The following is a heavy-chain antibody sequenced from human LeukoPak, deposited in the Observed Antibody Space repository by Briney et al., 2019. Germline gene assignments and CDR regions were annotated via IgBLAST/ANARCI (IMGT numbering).Heavy chain of an antibody. CDR3: AREGSGWYGNFDY. CDR2: INPDSGGT. CDR1: AYTFTGYY. Sequence: ASVKVSCKASAYTFTGYYMHWVRQAPGQGLEWMGWINPDSGGTNYAQKFQGRVTMTRDTSISTAYMEVSRLRSDDTAVYYCAREGSGWYGNFDYWAQGTLVTVSS. V-gene: IGHV1-2*02. J-gene: IGHJ4*02. D-gene: IGHD6-19*01.